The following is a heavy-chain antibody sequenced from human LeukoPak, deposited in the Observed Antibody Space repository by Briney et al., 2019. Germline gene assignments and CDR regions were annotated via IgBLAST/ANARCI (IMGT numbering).Heavy chain of an antibody. CDR1: GGSISSYY. CDR3: AIGSIAARYLGL. Sequence: PSESLPLTCTVSGGSISSYYWSWSRQPPGKGLEWIGYIYYSGSTYYIRSQVSRVTISVDTSKNQFSLKLSSVTAADTAVYYCAIGSIAARYLGLWARDTVLTVSS. J-gene: IGHJ1*01. D-gene: IGHD6-6*01. V-gene: IGHV4-59*01. CDR2: IYYSGST.